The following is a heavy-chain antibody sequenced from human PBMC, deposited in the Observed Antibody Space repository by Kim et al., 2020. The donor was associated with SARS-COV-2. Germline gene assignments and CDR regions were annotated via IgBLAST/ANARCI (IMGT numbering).Heavy chain of an antibody. CDR2: ISAYNGNT. J-gene: IGHJ3*02. V-gene: IGHV1-18*01. D-gene: IGHD5-18*01. Sequence: ASVKVSCKASGYTFTSYGISWVRQAPGQGLEWMGWISAYNGNTNYAQKLQGRVTMTTDTSTSTAYMELRSLRSDNTAVYYCASPSPSGYSYGHDALDIWGQGTMVTVSS. CDR3: ASPSPSGYSYGHDALDI. CDR1: GYTFTSYG.